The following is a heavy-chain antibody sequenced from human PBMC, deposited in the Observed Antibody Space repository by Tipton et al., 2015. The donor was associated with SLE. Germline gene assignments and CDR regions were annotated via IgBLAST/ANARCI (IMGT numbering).Heavy chain of an antibody. CDR3: ARALGDGWLPTEYYYMDV. CDR2: IYTSGST. V-gene: IGHV4-61*02. Sequence: TLSLTCTVSGGSISSGSYYWSWIWQPAGKGLEWIGRIYTSGSTNYNPSLKSRVTISVDTSKNQFSLKLSSVTAADTAVYYCARALGDGWLPTEYYYMDVWGKGTTVTVSS. J-gene: IGHJ6*03. D-gene: IGHD5-12*01. CDR1: GGSISSGSYY.